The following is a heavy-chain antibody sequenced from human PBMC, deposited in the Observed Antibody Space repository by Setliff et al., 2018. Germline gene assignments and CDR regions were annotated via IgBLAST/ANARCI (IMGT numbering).Heavy chain of an antibody. CDR2: ISSSGTTK. J-gene: IGHJ3*02. V-gene: IGHV3-11*04. CDR1: GFTFSDYY. D-gene: IGHD2-21*01. CDR3: ARPLHIVGTSTAYAFDI. Sequence: LRLSCAASGFTFSDYYMNWIRQAPGKGLEWVSYISSSGTTKHYADPVKGRFTISRDDARNSMYLQMDSLRVEDTAVYYCARPLHIVGTSTAYAFDIWGQGTMVTVSS.